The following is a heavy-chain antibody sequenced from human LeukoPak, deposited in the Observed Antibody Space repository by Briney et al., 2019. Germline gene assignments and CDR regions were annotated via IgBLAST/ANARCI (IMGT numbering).Heavy chain of an antibody. CDR2: IYHSGST. Sequence: SQTLSLTCAVSGGSISSGGNSWSWIRQPPGKGLEWIGYIYHSGSTYYNPSLKSRVTISVDRSKNQFSLKLSSVTAADAAVYYCACSMYYYDSSGYYFDAFDIWGQGTMVTVSS. CDR3: ACSMYYYDSSGYYFDAFDI. D-gene: IGHD3-22*01. J-gene: IGHJ3*02. V-gene: IGHV4-30-2*01. CDR1: GGSISSGGNS.